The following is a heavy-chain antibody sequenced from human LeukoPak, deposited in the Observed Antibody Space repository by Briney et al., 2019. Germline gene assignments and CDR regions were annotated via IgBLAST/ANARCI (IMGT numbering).Heavy chain of an antibody. V-gene: IGHV4-4*07. J-gene: IGHJ4*02. Sequence: SETLSLTCTVSGGSLSNYYWNWIRQPAGKGLEWIGRIYTSGNTNYNPSLKSRVTISVDTSKNQFSLKLSSVTAADTAVYYCARRSVAGPFDYWGQGTLVTVSS. CDR1: GGSLSNYY. CDR2: IYTSGNT. CDR3: ARRSVAGPFDY. D-gene: IGHD6-19*01.